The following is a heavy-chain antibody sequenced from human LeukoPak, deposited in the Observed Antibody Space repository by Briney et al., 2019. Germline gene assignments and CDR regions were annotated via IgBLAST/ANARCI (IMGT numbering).Heavy chain of an antibody. V-gene: IGHV5-51*01. CDR1: GYSFTNYW. CDR2: IYPGDSDT. CDR3: AKVRIAAALPDAFDI. J-gene: IGHJ3*02. Sequence: GESLKISCKGSGYSFTNYWIGWVRQMPGKGLERMGTIYPGDSDTRYSPTFQGQVTISADKSISTAYLQWSSLKASDTAMYYCAKVRIAAALPDAFDIWGQGTMVTVSS. D-gene: IGHD6-13*01.